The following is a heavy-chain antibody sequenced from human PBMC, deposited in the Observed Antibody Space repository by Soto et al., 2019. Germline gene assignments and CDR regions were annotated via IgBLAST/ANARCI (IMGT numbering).Heavy chain of an antibody. V-gene: IGHV3-30*18. D-gene: IGHD3-22*01. CDR3: AKTYYYDSSGCYDAFDI. CDR1: GFTFSSYG. J-gene: IGHJ3*02. Sequence: LSLTCAASGFTFSSYGMHWVRHAPGKGLEWGAVISYDGSNKYYADSVKGRFTISRDNSKNTLYLQMNSLRAEDTAVYYCAKTYYYDSSGCYDAFDIWGQGTMVTVSS. CDR2: ISYDGSNK.